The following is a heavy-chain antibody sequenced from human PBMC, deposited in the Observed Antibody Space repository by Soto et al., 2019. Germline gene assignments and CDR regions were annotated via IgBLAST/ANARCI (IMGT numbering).Heavy chain of an antibody. D-gene: IGHD6-13*01. CDR2: IYYSGST. Sequence: PSETLSLTCTVSGGSISSYYWSWIRQHPGKGLEWIGYIYYSGSTYYNPSLKSRVTISVDTSKNQFSLKLSSVTAADTAVYYCARVSSSPLNFDYWGQGTLVTVSS. CDR1: GGSISSYY. CDR3: ARVSSSPLNFDY. J-gene: IGHJ4*02. V-gene: IGHV4-59*06.